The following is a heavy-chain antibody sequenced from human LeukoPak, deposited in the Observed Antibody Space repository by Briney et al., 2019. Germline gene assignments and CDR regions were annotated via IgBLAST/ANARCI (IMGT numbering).Heavy chain of an antibody. V-gene: IGHV4-34*01. Sequence: ASETLSLTCAVYGGSFSGYYWSWIRQPPGKGLEWIGEINHSGSTNYNPYLKSRVTISVDTSKNQFSLKLSSVTAADTAVYYCARHDTNFDYWGQGTLVTVSS. CDR3: ARHDTNFDY. J-gene: IGHJ4*02. CDR1: GGSFSGYY. CDR2: INHSGST.